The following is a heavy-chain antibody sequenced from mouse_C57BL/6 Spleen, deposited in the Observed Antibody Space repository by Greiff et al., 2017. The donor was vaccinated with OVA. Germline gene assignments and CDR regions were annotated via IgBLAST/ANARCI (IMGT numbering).Heavy chain of an antibody. V-gene: IGHV1-64*01. CDR2: IHPNSGST. CDR3: AREEWDSGRDY. D-gene: IGHD4-1*01. Sequence: QVQLQQPGAELVKPGASVKLSCKASGYTFTSYWMHWVKQRPGQGLEWIGMIHPNSGSTNYNEKFKSKATLTVDKSSSTAYMQLSSRTSEDSAVYYCAREEWDSGRDYWGQGTTLTVSS. CDR1: GYTFTSYW. J-gene: IGHJ2*01.